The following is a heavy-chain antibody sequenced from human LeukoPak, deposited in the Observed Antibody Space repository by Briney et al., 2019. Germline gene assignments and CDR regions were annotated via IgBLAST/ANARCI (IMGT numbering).Heavy chain of an antibody. CDR1: GFPFSSHW. CDR2: IKQDGSEE. J-gene: IGHJ4*02. D-gene: IGHD6-19*01. Sequence: GGSLRLSCAASGFPFSSHWLSWFRQSPGKGLEWVANIKQDGSEEYYVDSVKGRFTISRDNAKNSQYLQMNSLRAEDTAVYYCASGGGWVFDNWGQGTLVTVSS. CDR3: ASGGGWVFDN. V-gene: IGHV3-7*01.